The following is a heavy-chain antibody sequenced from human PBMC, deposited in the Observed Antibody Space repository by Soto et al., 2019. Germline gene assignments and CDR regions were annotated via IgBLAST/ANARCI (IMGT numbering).Heavy chain of an antibody. CDR1: GFTFSSYG. D-gene: IGHD6-6*01. J-gene: IGHJ4*02. CDR2: IWYDGSNK. CDR3: ARDLGIAARQDITFDS. Sequence: QVQLVESGGGVVQPGRSLRLSCAASGFTFSSYGMHWVRQAPGKGLEWVAVIWYDGSNKYYADSVKGRFTISRDNSKNTLYLQMNSLRAEDTAVYYCARDLGIAARQDITFDSWGQGTLVTVSS. V-gene: IGHV3-33*01.